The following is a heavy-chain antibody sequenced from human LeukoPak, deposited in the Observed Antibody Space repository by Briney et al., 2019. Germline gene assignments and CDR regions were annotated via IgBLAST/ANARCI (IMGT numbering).Heavy chain of an antibody. Sequence: SETLSLTCTVSGGSISSGSYYWSWIRQPAEKGLEWIGRIYTSGSTNYNPSLKSRVTISVDTSKNQFSLKLSSVTAADTAVYYCARGGSHWFDPWGQGTLVTVSS. CDR3: ARGGSHWFDP. V-gene: IGHV4-61*02. D-gene: IGHD3-10*01. CDR2: IYTSGST. J-gene: IGHJ5*02. CDR1: GGSISSGSYY.